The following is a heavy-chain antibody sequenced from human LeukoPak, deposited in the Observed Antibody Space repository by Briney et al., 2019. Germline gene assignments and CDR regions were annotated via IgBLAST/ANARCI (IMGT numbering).Heavy chain of an antibody. Sequence: SVKVSCKASGGTFSSYAISWVRQAPGQGLEWMGGIIPIFGTANYAQKSQGRVTITTDESTSTAYMELSSLRAEDTAVYYCARDDGYNALYYYYMDVWGKGTTVTVSS. J-gene: IGHJ6*03. CDR3: ARDDGYNALYYYYMDV. CDR1: GGTFSSYA. D-gene: IGHD5-24*01. V-gene: IGHV1-69*05. CDR2: IIPIFGTA.